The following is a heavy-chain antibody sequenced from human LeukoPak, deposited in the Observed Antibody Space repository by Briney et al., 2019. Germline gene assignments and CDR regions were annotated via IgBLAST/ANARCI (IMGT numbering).Heavy chain of an antibody. CDR3: ARATRLPDY. V-gene: IGHV3-7*01. D-gene: IGHD3-16*01. CDR2: INQDGGER. CDR1: GFTFSTTW. J-gene: IGHJ4*02. Sequence: GGSLRLSCIVSGFTFSTTWMSWVRQAPGKGPEWVATINQDGGERIYVDSLKGRSTISRDNAKDSLYLQMHSLTVEDTAVYYCARATRLPDYWGQGTLVILSS.